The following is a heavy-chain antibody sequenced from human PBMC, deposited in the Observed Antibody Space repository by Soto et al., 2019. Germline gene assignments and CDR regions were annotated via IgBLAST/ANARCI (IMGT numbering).Heavy chain of an antibody. Sequence: GGSLRLSCAASGFTFSSYGMHWVRQAPGKGLEWVAVIWYDGSNKYYADSVKGRFTISRDNSKNTLYLQMNSLRAEDTAVYYCARAPYDSSGYFPYDYWGQGTLVTVSS. D-gene: IGHD3-22*01. CDR1: GFTFSSYG. J-gene: IGHJ4*02. V-gene: IGHV3-33*01. CDR3: ARAPYDSSGYFPYDY. CDR2: IWYDGSNK.